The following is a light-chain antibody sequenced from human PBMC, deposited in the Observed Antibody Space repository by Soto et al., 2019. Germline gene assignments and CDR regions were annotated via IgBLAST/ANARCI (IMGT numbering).Light chain of an antibody. CDR2: YES. V-gene: IGLV3-21*04. CDR3: QVWDSSSDHVI. Sequence: SYELTQPPSVSVAPGKAATLTCGGNNIGSKSVHWHQQKPGQAPVSVIYYESDRPSGIPERFSGSNSGNTATLTINRVEAGDEADYYCQVWDSSSDHVIFAGGTKLTVL. J-gene: IGLJ2*01. CDR1: NIGSKS.